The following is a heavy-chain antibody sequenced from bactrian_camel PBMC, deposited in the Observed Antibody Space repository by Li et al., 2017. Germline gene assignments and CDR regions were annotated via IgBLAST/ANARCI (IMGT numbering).Heavy chain of an antibody. Sequence: VQLVESGGGLVQPGGSLRLSCLASGFTFSSYWMYWVRQAPGKGLEWVSTIVSGGGTTYYADQVKGRFTISRDNAKNAVYLQMNSLKSEDTARYYCATGTVGGTWFQCNYWGQGTQVTVS. D-gene: IGHD6*01. V-gene: IGHV3S1*01. CDR1: GFTFSSYW. CDR3: ATGTVGGTWFQCNY. J-gene: IGHJ4*01. CDR2: IVSGGGTT.